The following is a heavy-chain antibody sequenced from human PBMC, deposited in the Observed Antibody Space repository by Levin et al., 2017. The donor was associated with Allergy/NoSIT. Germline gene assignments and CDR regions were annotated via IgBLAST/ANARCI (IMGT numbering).Heavy chain of an antibody. CDR1: GFTFDDYG. CDR2: INWKGGRT. D-gene: IGHD6-19*01. CDR3: ARDKGIAVAGGFDY. V-gene: IGHV3-20*04. J-gene: IGHJ4*02. Sequence: GGSLRLSCAASGFTFDDYGMNWVRQAPGQGLEWVSGINWKGGRTGYADSVKGRFTISRDNAKTSLYLQMNSLRAEDTALSYCARDKGIAVAGGFDYWGQGTLVTVSS.